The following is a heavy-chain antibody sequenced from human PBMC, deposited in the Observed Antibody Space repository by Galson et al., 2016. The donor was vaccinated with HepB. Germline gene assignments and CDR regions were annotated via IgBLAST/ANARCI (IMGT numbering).Heavy chain of an antibody. CDR2: IKQDGSAT. CDR1: GFTFSTYW. J-gene: IGHJ4*02. CDR3: ARPDCSGGGSYLDY. V-gene: IGHV3-7*02. D-gene: IGHD2-15*01. Sequence: SLRLSCAASGFTFSTYWMNWVRQAPGKGLEWVADIKQDGSATYYVDSVKGRFTISRDNAKNSLYLQLNSLRAEDTAVYYCARPDCSGGGSYLDYWGQGTLVTVAS.